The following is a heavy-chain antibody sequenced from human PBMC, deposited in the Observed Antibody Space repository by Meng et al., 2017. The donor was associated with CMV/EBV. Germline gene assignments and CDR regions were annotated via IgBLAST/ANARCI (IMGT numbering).Heavy chain of an antibody. CDR2: ISYDGSNK. CDR3: ASRVAAAGTY. V-gene: IGHV3-30-3*01. CDR1: GFTFSSYA. D-gene: IGHD6-13*01. J-gene: IGHJ4*02. Sequence: GESLKISCAASGFTFSSYAMHWVRQAPGKGLEWVAVISYDGSNKYYADSVKGRFTISRDNSKNTLYLQMNSLRAEDTAVYYCASRVAAAGTYWGQGTLVTVSS.